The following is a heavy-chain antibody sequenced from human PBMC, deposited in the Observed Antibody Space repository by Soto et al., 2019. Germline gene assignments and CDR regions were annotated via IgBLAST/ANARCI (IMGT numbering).Heavy chain of an antibody. J-gene: IGHJ6*02. D-gene: IGHD4-17*01. V-gene: IGHV3-23*01. Sequence: GGSLRLSCAASGFTFSSYAMSWVRQAPGKGLEWVSAISGSGGSTYYADSVKGRFTISRDNSKNTLYLQMNSLRAEDTAVYYCAKVNGGNYGDYPIHYYYGMDVWGQGTTVTVSS. CDR2: ISGSGGST. CDR1: GFTFSSYA. CDR3: AKVNGGNYGDYPIHYYYGMDV.